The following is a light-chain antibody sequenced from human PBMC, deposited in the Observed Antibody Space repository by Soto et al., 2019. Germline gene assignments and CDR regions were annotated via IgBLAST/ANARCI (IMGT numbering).Light chain of an antibody. V-gene: IGKV4-1*01. CDR3: QQYYSIPLT. CDR2: WAS. J-gene: IGKJ3*01. CDR1: QSVLKSSNNKNC. Sequence: DIVMTQSPDSLAVSLGERATINCKSSQSVLKSSNNKNCFAWYQQKPGQPPKLLIYWASTRESGVPDRFSSSGSGTDFTLTISSLHAEDVAVYYCQQYYSIPLTFGPGTKVDIK.